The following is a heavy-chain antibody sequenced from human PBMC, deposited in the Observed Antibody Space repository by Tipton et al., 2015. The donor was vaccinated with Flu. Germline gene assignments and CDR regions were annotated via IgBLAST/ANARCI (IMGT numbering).Heavy chain of an antibody. J-gene: IGHJ3*02. CDR3: VRRLAVIGIYGFDI. V-gene: IGHV4-59*01. Sequence: TLSLTCTVSGGSMNSYYWCWIRQPPGKGLEWIGYVYYTGSTNYNPSLKSRVTMSVDTSKKQFSLNLSSVIAADTAVYFCVRRLAVIGIYGFDIWGQGTLVTVSS. CDR2: VYYTGST. CDR1: GGSMNSYY. D-gene: IGHD6-19*01.